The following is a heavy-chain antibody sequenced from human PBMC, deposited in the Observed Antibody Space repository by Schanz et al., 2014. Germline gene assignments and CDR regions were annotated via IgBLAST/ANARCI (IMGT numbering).Heavy chain of an antibody. J-gene: IGHJ4*02. Sequence: QVPLVQSGSEVKKPGSSVNVSCEASGGTFGRYTISWLRQAPGQGLEWMGYISGYNGNTNYAPKVQDRVTMTTDTSTSTAYMELRSLRSDDTAVYYCARGWGYDALTGYVFWGQGTLVTVSS. CDR1: GGTFGRYT. D-gene: IGHD3-9*01. V-gene: IGHV1-18*01. CDR2: ISGYNGNT. CDR3: ARGWGYDALTGYVF.